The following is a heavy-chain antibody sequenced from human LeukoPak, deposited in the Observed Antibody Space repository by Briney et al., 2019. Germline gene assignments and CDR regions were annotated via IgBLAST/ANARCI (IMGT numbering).Heavy chain of an antibody. Sequence: GESLRISCKASGYSFITNWIAWVRQTPGKGLEWMGIIYPGDSDTKYSPSFQGQVTISADKSISTAYLQWSSLKASDTAMYYCAKGAGGSGSYYPYFWGQGTLVTVSS. CDR3: AKGAGGSGSYYPYF. J-gene: IGHJ4*02. V-gene: IGHV5-51*01. CDR2: IYPGDSDT. CDR1: GYSFITNW. D-gene: IGHD3-10*01.